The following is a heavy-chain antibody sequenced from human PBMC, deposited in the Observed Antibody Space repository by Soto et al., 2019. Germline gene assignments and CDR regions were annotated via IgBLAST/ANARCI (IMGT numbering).Heavy chain of an antibody. CDR3: ARELRFLEWSFASTTDWGNGMAV. Sequence: SETLSLTCTVSGGSISSGDYYWSWIRQPPGKGLEWIGYIYYSGSTYYNPSLKSRVTISVDTSKNQFSLKLSSVTAADTAVYYCARELRFLEWSFASTTDWGNGMAVWGQGTTVTVSS. J-gene: IGHJ6*02. V-gene: IGHV4-30-4*01. CDR1: GGSISSGDYY. CDR2: IYYSGST. D-gene: IGHD3-3*01.